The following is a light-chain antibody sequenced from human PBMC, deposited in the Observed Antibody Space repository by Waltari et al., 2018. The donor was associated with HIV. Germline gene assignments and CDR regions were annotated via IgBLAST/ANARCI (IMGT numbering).Light chain of an antibody. V-gene: IGKV3-20*01. CDR2: GAS. J-gene: IGKJ2*01. Sequence: ENVLTQSTGTLSLSPGERATLSCRASQSVRNNYLAWFQQKPGQAPRLLIYGASSRATGIPDRFSGSGSGTDFSLTISRLEPEDSAVYYCQQYGRSPDTFGQGTKVEIK. CDR3: QQYGRSPDT. CDR1: QSVRNNY.